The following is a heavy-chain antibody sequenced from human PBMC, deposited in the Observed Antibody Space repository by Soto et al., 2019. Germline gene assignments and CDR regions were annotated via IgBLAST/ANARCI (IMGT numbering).Heavy chain of an antibody. CDR1: GGSISSYY. V-gene: IGHV4-59*01. CDR3: ARGEGTVTTYDY. CDR2: IYYSGST. Sequence: QVQLQESGPGLVKPSETLSLTCTVAGGSISSYYWSWIRQPPGKGLEWIGYIYYSGSTNYNPSLHSLVTISVDTSKNHFSLKLSSVTAADTAVYYCARGEGTVTTYDYWGQGTLVTVSS. D-gene: IGHD4-17*01. J-gene: IGHJ4*02.